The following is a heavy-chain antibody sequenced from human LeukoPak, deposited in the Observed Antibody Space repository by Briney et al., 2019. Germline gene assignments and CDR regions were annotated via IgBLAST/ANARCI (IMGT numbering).Heavy chain of an antibody. CDR3: ATRTYYYDNSALSHEY. D-gene: IGHD3-22*01. Sequence: SETLSLTCGVYGGSFSGHYWNWIRQVPGKGLEWIWEINHSGSTNHNPSLKSRVSISVDTSKKQFSLKLSSVTAADTAVYYCATRTYYYDNSALSHEYWGQGTQVTVSS. CDR1: GGSFSGHY. CDR2: INHSGST. J-gene: IGHJ4*02. V-gene: IGHV4-34*01.